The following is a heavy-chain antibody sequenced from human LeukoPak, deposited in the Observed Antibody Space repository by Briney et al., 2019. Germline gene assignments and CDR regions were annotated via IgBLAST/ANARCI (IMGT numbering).Heavy chain of an antibody. CDR2: ISAYNGNT. J-gene: IGHJ4*02. D-gene: IGHD3-16*02. CDR1: GYTFTSYG. V-gene: IGHV1-18*01. Sequence: WASVKVSCKASGYTFTSYGISWVRQAPGQGLEWMGWISAYNGNTNYAQKLQGRVTMTTDKSTSTAYMELSSLRSEDTAVYYCARVPSMITFGGVIAAAWGYFDYWGQGTLVTVSS. CDR3: ARVPSMITFGGVIAAAWGYFDY.